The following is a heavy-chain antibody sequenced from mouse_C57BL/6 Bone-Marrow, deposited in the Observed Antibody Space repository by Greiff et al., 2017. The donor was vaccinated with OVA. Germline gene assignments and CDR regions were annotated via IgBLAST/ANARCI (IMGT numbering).Heavy chain of an antibody. D-gene: IGHD2-12*01. CDR1: GYTFTDYN. CDR2: INPNNGGT. V-gene: IGHV1-18*01. J-gene: IGHJ3*01. Sequence: EVMLVESGPKLVKPGASVKIPCKASGYTFTDYNMDWVKQSHGKSLEWIGDINPNNGGTIYNQKFKGKATLTVDKSSSTAYMELRSLTSEDTAVYYCARGGLRRAFAYWGQGTLVTGSA. CDR3: ARGGLRRAFAY.